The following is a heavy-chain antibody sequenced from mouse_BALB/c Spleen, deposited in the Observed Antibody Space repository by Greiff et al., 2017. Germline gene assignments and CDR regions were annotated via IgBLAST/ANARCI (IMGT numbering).Heavy chain of an antibody. V-gene: IGHV5-4*02. CDR1: GFTFSDYY. Sequence: EVKVVESGGGLVKPGGSLKLSCAASGFTFSDYYMYWVRQTPEKRLEWVATISDGGSYTYYPDSVKGRFTISRDNAKNNLYLQMSSLKFEDTAMYYCARGHDGGYAMDYWGQGTTLTVSS. CDR3: ARGHDGGYAMDY. D-gene: IGHD1-1*02. J-gene: IGHJ2*01. CDR2: ISDGGSYT.